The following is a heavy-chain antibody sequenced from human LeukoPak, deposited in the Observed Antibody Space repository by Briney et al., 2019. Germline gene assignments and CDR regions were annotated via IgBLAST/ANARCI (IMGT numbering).Heavy chain of an antibody. V-gene: IGHV3-23*01. CDR1: GFTFSSYW. CDR3: AKLLNYDFWSGYPNGNWFDP. CDR2: ISGSGGST. Sequence: GGSLRLSCAASGFTFSSYWMSWVRQAPGKGLEWVSAISGSGGSTYYADSVKGRFTISRDNSKNTLYLQMNSLRAEDTAVYYCAKLLNYDFWSGYPNGNWFDPWGQGTLVTVSS. D-gene: IGHD3-3*01. J-gene: IGHJ5*02.